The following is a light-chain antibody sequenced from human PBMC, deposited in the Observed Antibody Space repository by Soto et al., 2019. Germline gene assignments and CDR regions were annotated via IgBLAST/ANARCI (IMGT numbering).Light chain of an antibody. CDR2: GAS. Sequence: EIVLTQSPGTLSLSPGERATLSCRARQSVSSSYLAWYQQKPGQAPRLLIYGASSRATSIPDRFSGSRSGRHFALTISRLEPEDFAEYYCQQYCSSPPITFGQRTRLEIK. V-gene: IGKV3-20*01. CDR3: QQYCSSPPIT. CDR1: QSVSSSY. J-gene: IGKJ5*01.